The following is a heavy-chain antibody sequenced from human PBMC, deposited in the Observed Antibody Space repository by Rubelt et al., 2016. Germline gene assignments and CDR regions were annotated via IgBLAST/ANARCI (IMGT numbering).Heavy chain of an antibody. CDR2: IYSSGST. J-gene: IGHJ6*02. Sequence: QLQLQESGPGLVKPSETLSLTCTVSGGSISSSSYYWGWIRQPPGKGLEWIGYIYSSGSTNYKPSLKSRVTISVDFSKNQFSMKLSSVTAADTAVYYCARVRVQEAMAYFYYYGMDVWGQGTTVTVSS. CDR1: GGSISSSSYY. CDR3: ARVRVQEAMAYFYYYGMDV. V-gene: IGHV4-61*05. D-gene: IGHD2-8*01.